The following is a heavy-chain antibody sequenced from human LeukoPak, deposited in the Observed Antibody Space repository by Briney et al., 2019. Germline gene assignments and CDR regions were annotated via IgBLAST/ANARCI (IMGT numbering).Heavy chain of an antibody. Sequence: PSETLSLTCTVSGGSISSYYWTWIRQPAGKGLEWIGRIYTSGSANYNPSLKSRVTMSVDTSKNQFSLKLSSVTAADTAVYYCAREGALGTDDAFDIWGQGTMVTVSS. CDR1: GGSISSYY. CDR2: IYTSGSA. V-gene: IGHV4-4*07. CDR3: AREGALGTDDAFDI. D-gene: IGHD1-1*01. J-gene: IGHJ3*02.